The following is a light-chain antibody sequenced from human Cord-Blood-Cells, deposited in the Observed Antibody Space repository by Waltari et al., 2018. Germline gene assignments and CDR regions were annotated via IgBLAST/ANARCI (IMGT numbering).Light chain of an antibody. CDR1: QSVSSN. J-gene: IGKJ4*01. V-gene: IGKV3-15*01. CDR3: QQYNNWLT. Sequence: EIVMTQSPATLSVSPGESAPLPCRASQSVSSNLAWYQQKPGQAPRLLIYGASTRATGIPARFSGSGSGTEFTLTISSLQSEDFAVYYCQQYNNWLTFGGGTKVEIK. CDR2: GAS.